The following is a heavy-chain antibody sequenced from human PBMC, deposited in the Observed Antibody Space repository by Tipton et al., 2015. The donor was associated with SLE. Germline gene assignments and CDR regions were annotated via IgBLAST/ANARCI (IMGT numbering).Heavy chain of an antibody. CDR1: GGSISSGGYY. J-gene: IGHJ4*02. CDR2: IYYSGST. V-gene: IGHV4-31*03. D-gene: IGHD1-14*01. CDR3: ARGPAAELDY. Sequence: TLSLTCTVSGGSISSGGYYWSWIRQHPGKGLEWIGYIYYSGSTYYNPSLKGRLTISVDTSKSQFSLNLSSVTAADTAVYYCARGPAAELDYWGQGTLVTVSS.